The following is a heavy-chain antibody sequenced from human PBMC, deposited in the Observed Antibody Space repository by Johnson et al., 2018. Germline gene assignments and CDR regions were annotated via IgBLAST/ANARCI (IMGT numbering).Heavy chain of an antibody. J-gene: IGHJ6*02. Sequence: QVQLVESGAEVKKPGSSVKVSCKASGGTFSSYTISWVRQAPGQGLEWMGGIIPLFGTANYAQKFQGRVTITADESTSTAYMELSSLGAEDTAGYYWARSYFGDYVSFGGMDVWGQGTTVTVSS. V-gene: IGHV1-69*01. CDR1: GGTFSSYT. CDR2: IIPLFGTA. D-gene: IGHD4-17*01. CDR3: ARSYFGDYVSFGGMDV.